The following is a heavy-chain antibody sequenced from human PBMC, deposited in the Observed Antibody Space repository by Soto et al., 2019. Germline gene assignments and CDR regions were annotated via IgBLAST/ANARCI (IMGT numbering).Heavy chain of an antibody. CDR2: ISGSGGST. CDR1: GFTFSSYA. Sequence: GGSLRLSCAASGFTFSSYAMSWVRQAPGKGLEWVSAISGSGGSTYYADSVKGRFTISRDNSKNTLNLQMNSLRAEDTAVYYCAKNYDSSGYYYIGPDDAFDIWGQGTMVTVSS. D-gene: IGHD3-22*01. J-gene: IGHJ3*02. V-gene: IGHV3-23*01. CDR3: AKNYDSSGYYYIGPDDAFDI.